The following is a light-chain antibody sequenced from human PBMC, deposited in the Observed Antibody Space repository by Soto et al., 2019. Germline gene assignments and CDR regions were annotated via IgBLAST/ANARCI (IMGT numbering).Light chain of an antibody. CDR1: SSDVGGYNY. CDR2: YVS. CDR3: SSYAGSYTWV. V-gene: IGLV2-11*01. J-gene: IGLJ3*02. Sequence: QSALTQPRSVSGSPGQSVTFSCTGTSSDVGGYNYVSWYQQHPGKAPKLMIYYVSKRPSGVPDRFSGSKSGNTASLTISGLQAEDEADYYCSSYAGSYTWVFGGGTKLTVL.